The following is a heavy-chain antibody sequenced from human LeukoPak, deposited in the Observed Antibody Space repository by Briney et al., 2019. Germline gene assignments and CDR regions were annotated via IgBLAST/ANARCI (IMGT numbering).Heavy chain of an antibody. CDR3: VRHDGRGGATMGAWDC. D-gene: IGHD4/OR15-4a*01. CDR2: LYYDGRT. CDR1: GGSVSSGSYY. Sequence: SETLSLTCTVSGGSVSSGSYYWSWIRQPPGKGLDWIGSLYYDGRTYYSPSLESRVTVSVDTSKNQFALKLTSVTAADTAVYYCVRHDGRGGATMGAWDCWGQGSLVTVSS. V-gene: IGHV4-39*01. J-gene: IGHJ4*02.